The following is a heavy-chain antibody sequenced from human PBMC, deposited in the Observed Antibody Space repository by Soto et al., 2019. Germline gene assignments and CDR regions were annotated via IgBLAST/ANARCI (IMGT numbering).Heavy chain of an antibody. CDR1: GFSLSTSGVG. CDR2: IYWDDDK. V-gene: IGHV2-5*02. CDR3: AHRPGSGWSHDFDY. J-gene: IGHJ4*02. Sequence: ESGPTLVNPTQTLTLTCTFSGFSLSTSGVGVGWIRQPPGKALEWLALIYWDDDKRYSPSLKSRVTITKDTSKNQVVLKMTNMDPADTATYYCAHRPGSGWSHDFDYWGQGTLVTVSS. D-gene: IGHD6-19*01.